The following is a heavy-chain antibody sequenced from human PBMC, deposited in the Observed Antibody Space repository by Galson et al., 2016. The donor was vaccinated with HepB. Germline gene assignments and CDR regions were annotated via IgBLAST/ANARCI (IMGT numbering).Heavy chain of an antibody. CDR2: ISDTGST. CDR1: GASVSSGSFY. V-gene: IGHV4-61*01. CDR3: AKLYRRTWHSFHYGFDV. Sequence: SETLSLTCSVSGASVSSGSFYWSWIRQPPGKGLEWIGYISDTGSTTSNPSLRSRLTLSVDTSRAQFSLNLHSVTAADTAVYYCAKLYRRTWHSFHYGFDVGGLGTTVIFSS. J-gene: IGHJ6*02. D-gene: IGHD6-13*01.